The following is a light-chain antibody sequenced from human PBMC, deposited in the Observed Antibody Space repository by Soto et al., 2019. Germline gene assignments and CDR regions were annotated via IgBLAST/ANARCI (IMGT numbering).Light chain of an antibody. V-gene: IGKV3-15*01. Sequence: EIVMTQSPATLSVSPGERATLSCRASQSVSSNLAWYQQKPGQAPRLLIYGASTRATGIPARFSGSGSGTQFTLTLSSLQSEDFAVYCCQQYNNWPSFTFGPGTKVDIK. J-gene: IGKJ3*01. CDR2: GAS. CDR3: QQYNNWPSFT. CDR1: QSVSSN.